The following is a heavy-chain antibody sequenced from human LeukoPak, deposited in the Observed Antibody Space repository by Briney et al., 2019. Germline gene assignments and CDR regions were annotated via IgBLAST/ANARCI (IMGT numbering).Heavy chain of an antibody. Sequence: PGGSLRLSCAASGFTFDDYAMHWVRHAPGKGLERVSGISWNSGSIGYADSVKGRFTISRDNAKNSLYLQMNSLRAEDTALYYCAKGFPPRLELDVDAFDIWGQGTMVTVSS. D-gene: IGHD1-7*01. J-gene: IGHJ3*02. CDR3: AKGFPPRLELDVDAFDI. CDR2: ISWNSGSI. V-gene: IGHV3-9*01. CDR1: GFTFDDYA.